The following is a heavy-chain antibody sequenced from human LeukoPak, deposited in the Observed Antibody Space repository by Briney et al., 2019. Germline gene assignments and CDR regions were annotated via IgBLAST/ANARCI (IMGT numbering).Heavy chain of an antibody. Sequence: GGSLRLSCEASGFTFSSYTMSWVRQAPGKGLKWVSTISTGGGNTYYADSVQGRFTVSRDDSKNTLYLQMNSLRAEDTAVYYCAKDGGLWISAHWGDSWGRGTLVTVSS. V-gene: IGHV3-23*01. CDR1: GFTFSSYT. J-gene: IGHJ4*02. CDR2: ISTGGGNT. CDR3: AKDGGLWISAHWGDS. D-gene: IGHD2-2*03.